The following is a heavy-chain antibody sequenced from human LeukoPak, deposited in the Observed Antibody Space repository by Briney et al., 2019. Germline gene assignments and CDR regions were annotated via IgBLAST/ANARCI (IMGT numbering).Heavy chain of an antibody. CDR1: GYTFTAYY. CDR2: INPNNGDT. D-gene: IGHD5-12*01. J-gene: IGHJ4*02. CDR3: VRDQTGYDPRLY. Sequence: GASVKVSCKASGYTFTAYYMHWVRQAPGQGLEWMGWINPNNGDTNSAQKFQGRVTMTKDTSISTAYMELSSLRSDDTAVYYCVRDQTGYDPRLYWGQGPLVTVSS. V-gene: IGHV1-2*02.